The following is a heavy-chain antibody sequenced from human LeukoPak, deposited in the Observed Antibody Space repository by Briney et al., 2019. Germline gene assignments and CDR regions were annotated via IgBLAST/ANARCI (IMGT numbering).Heavy chain of an antibody. CDR3: ARDSTVVAASAFDI. J-gene: IGHJ3*02. Sequence: GGSLRLSCAASGFTFSSYAMHWVRQAPGKGLEWVAAISYDGSNKYYADSVKGRFTISRDNSKNTLYLQMNSLRAEDTAVYYCARDSTVVAASAFDIWGQGTMVTVSS. CDR1: GFTFSSYA. D-gene: IGHD2-15*01. V-gene: IGHV3-30*04. CDR2: ISYDGSNK.